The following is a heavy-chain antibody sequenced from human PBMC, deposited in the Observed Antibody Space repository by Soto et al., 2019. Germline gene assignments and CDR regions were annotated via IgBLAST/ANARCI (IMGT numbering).Heavy chain of an antibody. J-gene: IGHJ4*02. CDR2: ISSSGSTI. CDR1: GFTFSSYE. V-gene: IGHV3-48*03. D-gene: IGHD4-17*01. CDR3: ARERDGDGTLFDY. Sequence: AGSLRLSCAASGFTFSSYEMYWVRQAPGKGLEWVSYISSSGSTIYYADSVKGRFTISRDNAKNSLYLQMNSLRAEDTAVYYCARERDGDGTLFDYWGQGTLFTVSS.